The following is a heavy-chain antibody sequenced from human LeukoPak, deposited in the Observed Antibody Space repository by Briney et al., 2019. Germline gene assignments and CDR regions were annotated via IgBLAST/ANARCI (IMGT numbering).Heavy chain of an antibody. CDR1: GGTFSSYA. V-gene: IGHV1-69*13. CDR2: IIPIFGTA. D-gene: IGHD4-17*01. J-gene: IGHJ5*02. Sequence: ASVKVSCKASGGTFSSYAISWVRQAPGQGLEWMGGIIPIFGTANYAQKFQGRVTITADESTSTAYMELSSLRSEDTAVYYCARDWGYGDYEGGWFDPWGRGTLVTVSS. CDR3: ARDWGYGDYEGGWFDP.